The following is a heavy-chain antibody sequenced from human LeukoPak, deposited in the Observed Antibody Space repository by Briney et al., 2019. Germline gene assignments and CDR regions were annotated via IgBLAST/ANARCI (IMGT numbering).Heavy chain of an antibody. J-gene: IGHJ4*02. Sequence: ASVKVSCKASGYTFTSYGISWVRQAPGQGLEWMGWISAYNGNTNYAQKLQGRVTMTTDTSTSTAYMELRSLRSDDTAVYYCARYFRSSGWYVFDYWGQGTLVTVSS. D-gene: IGHD6-19*01. V-gene: IGHV1-18*01. CDR2: ISAYNGNT. CDR3: ARYFRSSGWYVFDY. CDR1: GYTFTSYG.